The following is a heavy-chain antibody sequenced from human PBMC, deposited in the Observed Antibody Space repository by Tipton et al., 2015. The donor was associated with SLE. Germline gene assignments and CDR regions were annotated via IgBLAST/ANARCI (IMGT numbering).Heavy chain of an antibody. Sequence: SLRLSCAASGFTVSSNYMSWVRRAPGKGLEWVSVIYSGGSTYYADSVKGRFTISRDNSKNTLYLQMNSLRAEDTAVYYCARDRGSSWFFFDYWGQGTLVTVSS. J-gene: IGHJ4*02. D-gene: IGHD6-13*01. V-gene: IGHV3-66*02. CDR1: GFTVSSNY. CDR2: IYSGGST. CDR3: ARDRGSSWFFFDY.